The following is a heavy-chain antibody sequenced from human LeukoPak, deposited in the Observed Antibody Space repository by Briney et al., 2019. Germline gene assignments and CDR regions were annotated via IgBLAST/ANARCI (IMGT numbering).Heavy chain of an antibody. V-gene: IGHV1-8*01. CDR3: ARVRRILEWLFQPPDY. CDR2: MNPNSGNT. J-gene: IGHJ4*02. CDR1: GYTFTSYD. Sequence: ASVKVSCKASGYTFTSYDINWVRQATGQGLEWMGWMNPNSGNTGYAQKFQGRVTMTRNTSISTAYMELSSLRSEDTAVYYCARVRRILEWLFQPPDYWGQGTLVTVSS. D-gene: IGHD3-3*01.